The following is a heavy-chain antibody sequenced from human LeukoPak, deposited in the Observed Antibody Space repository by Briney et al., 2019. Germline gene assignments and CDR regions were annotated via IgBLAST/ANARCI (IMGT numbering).Heavy chain of an antibody. D-gene: IGHD3-3*01. J-gene: IGHJ5*02. CDR2: IYYSGST. CDR3: AGDPSYDFWSGYPNWFDP. V-gene: IGHV4-39*01. CDR1: GGSISSCSYY. Sequence: SETLSLTCTVSGGSISSCSYYWGWIRQPPGKGLEWIGSIYYSGSTYYNPSLKSRVTISVDTSKNQFSLKLSSVTAADTAVYYCAGDPSYDFWSGYPNWFDPWGQGTLVTVSS.